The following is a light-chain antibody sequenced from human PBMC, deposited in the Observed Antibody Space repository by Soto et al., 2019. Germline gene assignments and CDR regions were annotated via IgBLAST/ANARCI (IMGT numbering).Light chain of an antibody. CDR2: DDF. Sequence: SSELAQPPSVSGAPGQTAKISCGGADIGSKSVHCYRQRPGQAPVLVFFDDFDRPSAIPERFAGYNSRNTATLTTSRVEDGDEAYYCCQVWDSGSDHYVFGTGTKLTVL. CDR1: DIGSKS. CDR3: QVWDSGSDHYV. V-gene: IGLV3-21*02. J-gene: IGLJ1*01.